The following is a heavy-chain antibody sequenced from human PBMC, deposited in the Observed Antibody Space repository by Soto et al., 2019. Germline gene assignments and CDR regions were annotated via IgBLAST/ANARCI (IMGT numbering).Heavy chain of an antibody. CDR1: GFTFSSYG. V-gene: IGHV3-30*18. J-gene: IGHJ6*03. CDR2: ISYDGSNK. CDR3: AKGRAAPWYYYMDV. D-gene: IGHD6-25*01. Sequence: LSLTCAASGFTFSSYGMHWVRQAPGKGLEWVAVISYDGSNKYYADSVKGRFTISRDNSKNTLYLQMNSLRAEDTAVYYCAKGRAAPWYYYMDVWGKGTTVTVSS.